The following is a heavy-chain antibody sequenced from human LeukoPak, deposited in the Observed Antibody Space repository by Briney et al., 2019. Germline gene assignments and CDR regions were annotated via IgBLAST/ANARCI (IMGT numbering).Heavy chain of an antibody. CDR3: VGRLDMFRGLPGHY. CDR1: GFTFSSYA. V-gene: IGHV3-53*01. D-gene: IGHD3-10*01. Sequence: PGGSLRLSCAASGFTFSSYAMTWVRQAPGKGLEWVSVIYSSGNTYYADSVKGRFTISRDNSKNTLNPQMNSLRAEDTAVYYCVGRLDMFRGLPGHYWGQGTLVTVSS. CDR2: IYSSGNT. J-gene: IGHJ4*02.